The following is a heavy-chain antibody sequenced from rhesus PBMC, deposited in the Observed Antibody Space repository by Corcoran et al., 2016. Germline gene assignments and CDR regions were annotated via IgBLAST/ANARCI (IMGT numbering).Heavy chain of an antibody. Sequence: QVQLQESGPGVVKPSETLSLTCAVSGGSISRYCGGWIRPPPGKGLEWIGQIYGGSGSTSYNPSLKSRVTIASDTSKNQFSLKLRSVTAADTAVYYCAKVAVGTVDVFDYWGQGVLVTVSS. CDR2: IYGGSGST. D-gene: IGHD5-24*01. CDR3: AKVAVGTVDVFDY. J-gene: IGHJ4*01. V-gene: IGHV4-147*01. CDR1: GGSISRYC.